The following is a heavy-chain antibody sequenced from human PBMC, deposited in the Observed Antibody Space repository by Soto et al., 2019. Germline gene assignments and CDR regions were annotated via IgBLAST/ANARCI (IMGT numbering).Heavy chain of an antibody. V-gene: IGHV1-69*14. CDR2: IIPIFGTA. CDR1: GGTFSSYA. CDR3: ARGRGIAAAAATEDY. J-gene: IGHJ4*02. Sequence: QVQLVQSGAEVKKPGSSVKVSCKASGGTFSSYAISWVRQAPGQGLEWMGGIIPIFGTANYAQKFQGRVKITADKSTSTAYMELSSLGAEDTAVYYCARGRGIAAAAATEDYWGQGTLVTVSS. D-gene: IGHD6-13*01.